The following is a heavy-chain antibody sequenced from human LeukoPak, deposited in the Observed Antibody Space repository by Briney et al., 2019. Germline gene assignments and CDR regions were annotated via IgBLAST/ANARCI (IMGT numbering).Heavy chain of an antibody. J-gene: IGHJ4*02. CDR1: GFTFDDYA. CDR2: ISWNSGNI. CDR3: AKDMGLRDTVTNLFGY. Sequence: SGRSLRLSCAASGFTFDDYAIHWVRQAPGKGLEWVSGISWNSGNIDYADSVKGRFTISRDNAKNSLYLQMNSLRPEDTAFYYCAKDMGLRDTVTNLFGYWGQGTLVTVSS. V-gene: IGHV3-9*01. D-gene: IGHD4-17*01.